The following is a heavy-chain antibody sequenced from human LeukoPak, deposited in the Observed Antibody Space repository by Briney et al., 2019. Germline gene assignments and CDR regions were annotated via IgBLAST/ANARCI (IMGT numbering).Heavy chain of an antibody. J-gene: IGHJ4*02. CDR3: ARVYVWGSYRSFDY. V-gene: IGHV4-59*01. D-gene: IGHD3-16*02. CDR2: IYYSGST. CDR1: GGSNRSYY. Sequence: SETLSLPRTVSGGSNRSYYWRWIRQPPGKGLVGIGYIYYSGSTNYNPSLKSRVTISVDTSKNQLSLKLSSVTAADTAVYYCARVYVWGSYRSFDYWGQGTLVTVSS.